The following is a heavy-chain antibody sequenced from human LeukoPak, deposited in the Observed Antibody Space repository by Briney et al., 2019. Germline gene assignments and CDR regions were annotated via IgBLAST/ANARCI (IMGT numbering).Heavy chain of an antibody. CDR3: ARDTGSKTPGAMMGATGDAFDI. V-gene: IGHV3-53*01. J-gene: IGHJ3*02. CDR1: GITFGSHA. D-gene: IGHD1-26*01. Sequence: GGSERLSCTASGITFGSHAMTWVRQAPGKGLEWVSVIYTSGGTYYADSVKGRFTISRDNSKNTLFLQMNSLRAEDTAVYYCARDTGSKTPGAMMGATGDAFDIWGQGTMVTVSS. CDR2: IYTSGGT.